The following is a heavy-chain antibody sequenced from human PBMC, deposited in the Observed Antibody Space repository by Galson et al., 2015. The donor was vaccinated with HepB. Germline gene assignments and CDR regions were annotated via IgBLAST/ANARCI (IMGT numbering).Heavy chain of an antibody. V-gene: IGHV3-11*06. CDR3: ARVADADYGDHTHFDY. D-gene: IGHD4-17*01. CDR2: ISGSTIYT. CDR1: GFIFSDYY. Sequence: SLRLSCAATGFIFSDYYMSWIRLAPGKGLEWISYISGSTIYTNYAGSVEGRFTISRDNAKNSLYLHLNSVTAEDTAVYYCARVADADYGDHTHFDYWGQGTLVTVSS. J-gene: IGHJ4*02.